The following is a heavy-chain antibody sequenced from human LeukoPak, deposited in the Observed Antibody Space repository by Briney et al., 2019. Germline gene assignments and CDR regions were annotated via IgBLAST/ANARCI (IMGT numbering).Heavy chain of an antibody. J-gene: IGHJ6*03. CDR2: IYHSGST. Sequence: SETLSLTSAVSGGSISSSTWWSWFRQPPGKGREWIGEIYHSGSTNYNPSLKSRVTISVDKSKNQFSLKLSSVTAADTAVYYCASSAMDYYYMDVWGKGTTVTISS. CDR1: GGSISSSTW. CDR3: ASSAMDYYYMDV. V-gene: IGHV4-4*02.